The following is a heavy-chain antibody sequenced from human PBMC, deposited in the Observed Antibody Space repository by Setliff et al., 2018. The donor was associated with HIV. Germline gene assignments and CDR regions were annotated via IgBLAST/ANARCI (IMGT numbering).Heavy chain of an antibody. CDR2: ISDSGSSI. J-gene: IGHJ4*02. CDR1: GFTFTTYW. Sequence: GGSLRLSCAVSGFTFTTYWLTWIRQAPGKGLECISYISDSGSSIDYADSVKGRFAMSRDTAKDSVFLQMTDLRAEDTAVYYCARDRGGAYLYFDYWGQGVLVTVSS. CDR3: ARDRGGAYLYFDY. V-gene: IGHV3-11*04. D-gene: IGHD1-26*01.